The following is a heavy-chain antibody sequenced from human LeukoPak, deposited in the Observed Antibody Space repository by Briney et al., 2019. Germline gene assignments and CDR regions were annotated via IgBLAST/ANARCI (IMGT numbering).Heavy chain of an antibody. V-gene: IGHV3-33*08. J-gene: IGHJ4*02. D-gene: IGHD2-15*01. CDR2: IWYDGSNK. Sequence: GGSLRLSCAASGFTFSSYAMHWVRQAPGKGLEWVAVIWYDGSNKYYADSVKGRFTISRDNSKNTLYLQMNSLRAEDTAVYYCARDSEVVVAATSYYFDYWGQGTLVTVSS. CDR1: GFTFSSYA. CDR3: ARDSEVVVAATSYYFDY.